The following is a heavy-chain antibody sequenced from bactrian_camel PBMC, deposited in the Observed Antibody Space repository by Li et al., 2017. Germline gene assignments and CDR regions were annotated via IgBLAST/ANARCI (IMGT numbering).Heavy chain of an antibody. D-gene: IGHD6*01. CDR1: GYTAGRHC. CDR3: AAEGYDGSCRVGGQFDY. Sequence: VQLVESGGDSVRTGGSLRLSCAASGYTAGRHCMAWFRQASGKEHEGVAASYTEGGRIYYADSVKGRFTISQDFLENVVYLQMNNLKPEDAGMYYCAAEGYDGSCRVGGQFDYWGQGTQVTVS. CDR2: SYTEGGRI. J-gene: IGHJ4*01. V-gene: IGHV3S1*01.